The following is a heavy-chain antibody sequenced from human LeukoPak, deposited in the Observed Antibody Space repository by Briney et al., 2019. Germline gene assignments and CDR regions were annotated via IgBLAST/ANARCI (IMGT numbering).Heavy chain of an antibody. V-gene: IGHV3-21*06. D-gene: IGHD6-6*01. CDR1: GFTFSSSA. CDR2: INNVGSHI. CDR3: ARDRPHRRLDP. Sequence: PGGSLRLSCAASGFTFSSSAMNWVRQAPGKGLEWVSSINNVGSHIYYADSVKGRFIISRDNAKNTLYLQMNSLRAEDTAVYYCARDRPHRRLDPWGQGTLVTVSS. J-gene: IGHJ5*02.